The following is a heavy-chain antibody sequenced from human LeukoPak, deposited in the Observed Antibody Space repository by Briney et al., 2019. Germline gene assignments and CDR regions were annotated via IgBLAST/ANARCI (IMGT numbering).Heavy chain of an antibody. CDR2: INTNTGNP. CDR1: GYTFTSYA. V-gene: IGHV7-4-1*02. J-gene: IGHJ5*02. CDR3: ARRPYCTNGVCYGELGFDP. D-gene: IGHD2-8*01. Sequence: ASVKVSCKASGYTFTSYAMNWVRQAPGQGLEWMGWINTNTGNPTYAQGFTGRFVFSLDTSVSTAYLQISSLKAEDTAVYYCARRPYCTNGVCYGELGFDPRGQGTLVTVSS.